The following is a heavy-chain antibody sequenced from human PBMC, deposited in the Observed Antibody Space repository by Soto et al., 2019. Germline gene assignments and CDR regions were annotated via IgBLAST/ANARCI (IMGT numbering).Heavy chain of an antibody. CDR3: VRDWTSSFDS. V-gene: IGHV3-74*01. CDR2: INRDGSST. D-gene: IGHD1-1*01. Sequence: GGSLRLSCAASGFTFSSYWMHWVRQAPGKGLVWVSRINRDGSSTSHVDSVKGRFAVSRDNAKNTLYLQMNSLRAEDTAVYYCVRDWTSSFDSWGQGTLVTVSS. J-gene: IGHJ5*01. CDR1: GFTFSSYW.